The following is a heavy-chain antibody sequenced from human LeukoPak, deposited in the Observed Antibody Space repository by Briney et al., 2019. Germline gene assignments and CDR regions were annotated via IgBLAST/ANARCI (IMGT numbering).Heavy chain of an antibody. CDR3: TRLFPPPDYGDVSPWFDP. CDR2: IRSKANSYAT. J-gene: IGHJ5*02. Sequence: PGGSLGLSCAASGFTFSASAMHWVRQASGKGLEWVGRIRSKANSYATVYAASVKGRFTISRDDSKNTAYLQMNSLKTEDTAVYYCTRLFPPPDYGDVSPWFDPWGQGTLVTVSS. CDR1: GFTFSASA. D-gene: IGHD4-17*01. V-gene: IGHV3-73*01.